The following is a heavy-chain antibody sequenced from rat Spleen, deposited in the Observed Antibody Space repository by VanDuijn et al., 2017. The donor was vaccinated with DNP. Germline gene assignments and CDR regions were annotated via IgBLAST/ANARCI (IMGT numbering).Heavy chain of an antibody. J-gene: IGHJ3*01. Sequence: QVQLKESGPGLVQPSQTLSPTCTVSGFSFTLYHMPWVRQPPGKGLEWIAAISSGGSTYYNSALKSRLSISRDTSKSQVFLKMNSLQTEDTAMYFCARSGNIGTTTNWFAYWGQGTLVTVSS. CDR1: GFSFTLYH. CDR3: ARSGNIGTTTNWFAY. CDR2: ISSGGST. V-gene: IGHV2S12*01. D-gene: IGHD1-5*01.